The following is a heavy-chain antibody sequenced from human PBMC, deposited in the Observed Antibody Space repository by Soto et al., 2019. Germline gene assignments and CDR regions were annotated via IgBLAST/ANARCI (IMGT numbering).Heavy chain of an antibody. V-gene: IGHV4-61*01. CDR1: GGSISLERFY. CDR3: AREFSSAHITYYAF. J-gene: IGHJ4*02. CDR2: VSHTGAT. Sequence: QVQLQESGPGLVKPSETLSLTCTVSGGSISLERFYWTWIRQPPGKRLEWIGYVSHTGATNYNPSLEIRVDISVDTSRNQFSLKLRSLTAADTAVYFCAREFSSAHITYYAFWGQGTLVSVSA.